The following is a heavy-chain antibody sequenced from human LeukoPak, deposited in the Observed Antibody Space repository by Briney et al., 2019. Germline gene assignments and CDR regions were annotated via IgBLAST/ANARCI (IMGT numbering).Heavy chain of an antibody. CDR1: RFTFSTYD. CDR3: YGGGY. Sequence: PGGSLRLSCAASRFTFSTYDMHWVRQATGKGLEWVSAITSAGDTYYAGSVKGRFTISRENAKNSLYLQMSSLTAGDTAVYYCYGGGYWGQGTLVTVSS. D-gene: IGHD4-23*01. CDR2: ITSAGDT. J-gene: IGHJ4*02. V-gene: IGHV3-13*04.